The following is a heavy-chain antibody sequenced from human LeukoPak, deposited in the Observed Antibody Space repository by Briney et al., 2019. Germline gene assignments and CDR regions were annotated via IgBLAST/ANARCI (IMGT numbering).Heavy chain of an antibody. V-gene: IGHV6-1*01. CDR1: GDSVSSNSAA. CDR2: TYYRSKWFN. D-gene: IGHD6-13*01. CDR3: ARVNHTSSWYFSI. Sequence: SQTLSLTCAISGDSVSSNSAAWNWIRQSPSRGLEWLGRTYYRSKWFNDYAVSVKSRITMSPDTSKNQFSLQLSSVTPEDTAVYYCARVNHTSSWYFSIWGQGTMVTVSS. J-gene: IGHJ3*02.